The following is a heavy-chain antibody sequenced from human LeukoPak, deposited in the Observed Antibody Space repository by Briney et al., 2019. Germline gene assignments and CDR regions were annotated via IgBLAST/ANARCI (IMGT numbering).Heavy chain of an antibody. Sequence: SETLSLTCTVSGGSISSGSYYWSWIRQPAGKGLEWIGRIYTSGSTNYNPSLKSRVTISVDTSKNQFSLKLSSVTAADTAVYYCARDTQWLGFIAYCGQGTLVTVSS. CDR2: IYTSGST. CDR3: ARDTQWLGFIAY. V-gene: IGHV4-61*02. CDR1: GGSISSGSYY. J-gene: IGHJ4*02. D-gene: IGHD6-19*01.